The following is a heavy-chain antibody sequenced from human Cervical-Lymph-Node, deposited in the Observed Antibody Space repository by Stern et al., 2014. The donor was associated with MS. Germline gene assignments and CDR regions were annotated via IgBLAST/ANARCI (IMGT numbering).Heavy chain of an antibody. D-gene: IGHD1-26*01. V-gene: IGHV4-59*01. CDR3: ARVTGRGTRQNWFDS. Sequence: QVQLQESGPGLVKPSETVSLTCTVSGGSLTSKYWNWIRQPPGKGLEWIGYIYSDGHTNYNPSLKNRVTISLDTSTNQSSLSLTSVTAADTAVYYCARVTGRGTRQNWFDSWGQGTLLTVSS. CDR1: GGSLTSKY. J-gene: IGHJ5*01. CDR2: IYSDGHT.